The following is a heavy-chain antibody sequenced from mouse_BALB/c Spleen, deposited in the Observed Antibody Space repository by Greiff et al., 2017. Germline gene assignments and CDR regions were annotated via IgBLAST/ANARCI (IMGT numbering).Heavy chain of an antibody. V-gene: IGHV5-6*01. CDR1: GFTFSSYG. J-gene: IGHJ2*01. D-gene: IGHD2-14*01. CDR2: ISSGGSYT. Sequence: VQLKESGGDLVKPGGSLKLSCAASGFTFSSYGMSWVRQTPDKRLEWVATISSGGSYTYYPDSVKGRFTISRDNAKNTLYLQMSSLKSEDTAMYYCARHYRYYFDYWGQGTTLTVSS. CDR3: ARHYRYYFDY.